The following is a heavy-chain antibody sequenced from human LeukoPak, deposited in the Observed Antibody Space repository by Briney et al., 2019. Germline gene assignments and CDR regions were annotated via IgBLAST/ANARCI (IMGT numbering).Heavy chain of an antibody. Sequence: ASVKVSCKASGYTFTSYDINWVRQATGQGLERMGWMNPNSGNTGYAQKFQGRVTMTRNTSISTAYMELSSLRSEDTAVYYCARGVRRNSMFDYWGQGTLVTVSS. CDR3: ARGVRRNSMFDY. CDR2: MNPNSGNT. CDR1: GYTFTSYD. J-gene: IGHJ4*02. V-gene: IGHV1-8*01. D-gene: IGHD4-4*01.